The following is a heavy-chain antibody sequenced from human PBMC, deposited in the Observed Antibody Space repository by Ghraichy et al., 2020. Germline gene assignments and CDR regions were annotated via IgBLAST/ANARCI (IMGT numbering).Heavy chain of an antibody. V-gene: IGHV3-74*01. Sequence: GGSLRLSCAASGFTFSSYWMHWVRQAPGKGLVWVSRINSDGSSTSYADSVKGRFTISRDNAKNTLYLQMNSLRAEDTAVYYCARAQIIAAAGMYYFDYWGQGTLVTVSS. CDR2: INSDGSST. CDR3: ARAQIIAAAGMYYFDY. J-gene: IGHJ4*02. D-gene: IGHD6-13*01. CDR1: GFTFSSYW.